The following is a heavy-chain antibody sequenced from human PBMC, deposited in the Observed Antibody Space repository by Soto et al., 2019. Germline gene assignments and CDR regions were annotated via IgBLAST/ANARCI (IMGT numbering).Heavy chain of an antibody. J-gene: IGHJ4*02. Sequence: QVQLVQSGAEVKKPGASVKISCKASGYTFIHYYMHWVRQAPGQGLEWMAIINPNGGSTNYAQKFQGRVTVTSDTSTTTVSMELNSLESDDTAVYFCARSLLQGDFWGQGTLVTVSS. CDR3: ARSLLQGDF. CDR2: INPNGGST. CDR1: GYTFIHYY. D-gene: IGHD2-21*01. V-gene: IGHV1-46*01.